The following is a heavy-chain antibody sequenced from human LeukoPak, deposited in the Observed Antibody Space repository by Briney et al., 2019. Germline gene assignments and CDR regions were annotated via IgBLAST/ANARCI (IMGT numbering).Heavy chain of an antibody. J-gene: IGHJ4*02. Sequence: PSETLSLTCTVSGDSISTYYWSWIRQPPGKGLEWIGYIHYSGSTNYNPSLKSRVTISVDTSKNQFSLKLSSVTAADTAVYYCARLKVLLPDYWGQGTLVTVSS. D-gene: IGHD3-10*01. CDR3: ARLKVLLPDY. CDR1: GDSISTYY. CDR2: IHYSGST. V-gene: IGHV4-59*08.